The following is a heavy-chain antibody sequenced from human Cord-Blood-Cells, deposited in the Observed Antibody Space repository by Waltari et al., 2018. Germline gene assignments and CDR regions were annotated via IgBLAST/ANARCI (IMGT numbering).Heavy chain of an antibody. J-gene: IGHJ6*03. CDR2: LYTSGST. V-gene: IGHV4-4*07. D-gene: IGHD3-10*01. Sequence: QVQLQESGPGLVKPSETLSLTCTVSGGSISSYYWSWIRQPAGRGLEWIGRLYTSGSTNYNPSLKSRVTMSVGTSKNQFSLKLSSVTAADTAVYYCARGLRYYGSGSYYNYYYYYMDVWGKGTTVTVSS. CDR1: GGSISSYY. CDR3: ARGLRYYGSGSYYNYYYYYMDV.